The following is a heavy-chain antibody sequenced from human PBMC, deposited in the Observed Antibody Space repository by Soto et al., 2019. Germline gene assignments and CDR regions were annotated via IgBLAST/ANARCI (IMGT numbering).Heavy chain of an antibody. V-gene: IGHV1-24*01. CDR2: FDPEDGET. D-gene: IGHD6-6*01. CDR1: GYTFTELS. CDR3: ATSYSSSSQYFQH. Sequence: ASVKVSCKVSGYTFTELSMHWVRQAPGKGLEWMGGFDPEDGETIYAQKFQGRVTMTEDTSTDTAYMELSSLRSEDTAVYYCATSYSSSSQYFQHWGQGTLVTVSS. J-gene: IGHJ1*01.